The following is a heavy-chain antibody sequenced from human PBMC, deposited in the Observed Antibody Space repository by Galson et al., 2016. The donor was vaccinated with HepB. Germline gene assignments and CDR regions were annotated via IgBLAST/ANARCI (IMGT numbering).Heavy chain of an antibody. Sequence: SLRLSCAASGFTFSSYGMHWVRQAPGKGLEWVACIWYDGSNKYYANSVKGRFTISRDNSKNTLYLQMNSLRAEDTAVYYCAKSGRYYGVDHFDYWGQGTLVTVSS. CDR2: IWYDGSNK. CDR1: GFTFSSYG. J-gene: IGHJ4*02. CDR3: AKSGRYYGVDHFDY. V-gene: IGHV3-30*02. D-gene: IGHD4-17*01.